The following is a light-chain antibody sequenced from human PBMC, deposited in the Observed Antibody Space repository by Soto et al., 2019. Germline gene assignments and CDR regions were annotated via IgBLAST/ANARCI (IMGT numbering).Light chain of an antibody. Sequence: IQMTQSPSSFSATTGDRVTITCRASQGISSYLAWYQQKPGKAPKLLIYAASTLQSGVPSRFSGSGSGTDFTLTISCLQSEDFATYYCQQYYSYPRTFGQGTKV. V-gene: IGKV1-8*01. CDR1: QGISSY. J-gene: IGKJ1*01. CDR3: QQYYSYPRT. CDR2: AAS.